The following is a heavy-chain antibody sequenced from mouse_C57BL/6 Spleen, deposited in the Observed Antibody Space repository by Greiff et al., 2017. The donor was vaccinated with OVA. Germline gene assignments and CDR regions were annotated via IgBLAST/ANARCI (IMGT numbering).Heavy chain of an antibody. V-gene: IGHV5-17*01. CDR2: ISSGSSTI. CDR3: ARWGYYGSSYEWYFDV. Sequence: EVKLVESGGGLVKPGGSLKLSCAASGFTFSDYGMHWVRQAPEKGLEWVAYISSGSSTIYYADTVKGRFTISRDNAKNTLFLQMTSLRSEDTAMYYCARWGYYGSSYEWYFDVWGTGTTVTVSS. D-gene: IGHD1-1*01. J-gene: IGHJ1*03. CDR1: GFTFSDYG.